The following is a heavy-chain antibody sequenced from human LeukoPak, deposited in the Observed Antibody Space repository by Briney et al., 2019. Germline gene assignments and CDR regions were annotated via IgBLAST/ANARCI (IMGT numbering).Heavy chain of an antibody. CDR2: IYSGGST. CDR1: GISFSWFG. CDR3: ARYESSYAY. Sequence: PGGSLRLSCAASGISFSWFGMHWVRQAPGKGLEWVSVIYSGGSTYYADSVKGRFTISRHNSKNTLYLQMNSLRAEDTAVYYCARYESSYAYWGQGTLVTVSS. V-gene: IGHV3-53*04. D-gene: IGHD3-22*01. J-gene: IGHJ4*02.